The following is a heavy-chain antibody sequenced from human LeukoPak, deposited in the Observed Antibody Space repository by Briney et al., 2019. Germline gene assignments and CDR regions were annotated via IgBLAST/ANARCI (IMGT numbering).Heavy chain of an antibody. D-gene: IGHD3-22*01. J-gene: IGHJ4*02. CDR2: IIPIFGIA. Sequence: ASVKVSCKASGGTFSSYAISWARQAPGQGLEWMGRIIPIFGIANYAQKFQGRVTITADKSTSTAYMELSSLRSEDTAVYYCARSVDYYDSSGYLYFDYWGQGTLVTVSS. CDR1: GGTFSSYA. V-gene: IGHV1-69*04. CDR3: ARSVDYYDSSGYLYFDY.